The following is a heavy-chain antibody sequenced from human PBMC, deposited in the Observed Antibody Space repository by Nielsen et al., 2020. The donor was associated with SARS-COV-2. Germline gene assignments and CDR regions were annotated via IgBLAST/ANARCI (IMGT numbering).Heavy chain of an antibody. Sequence: GEPLKISCAASGFTFSSSWMHWVRQAPGKGLVWVSRIGSDESITNYVDSVKGRFTISRDNAKNTLYLQMNSLRAEDTAVYYCAREMGGSSRHFDYWGQGTLVTVSS. CDR3: AREMGGSSRHFDY. D-gene: IGHD6-13*01. J-gene: IGHJ4*02. CDR1: GFTFSSSW. CDR2: IGSDESIT. V-gene: IGHV3-74*01.